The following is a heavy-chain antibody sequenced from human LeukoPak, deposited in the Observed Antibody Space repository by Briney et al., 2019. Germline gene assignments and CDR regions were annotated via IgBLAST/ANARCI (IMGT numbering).Heavy chain of an antibody. V-gene: IGHV3-23*01. Sequence: GSLRLSCAASGFTFSSYAMSWVRQAPGKGLEWVSAISGSGGSTYYADSVKGRFTISRDNSKNTLYLQMNSLRAEDTAVYYCAKDSFPLGYCSSTSCGADYWGQGTLVTVSS. D-gene: IGHD2-2*01. CDR2: ISGSGGST. J-gene: IGHJ4*02. CDR1: GFTFSSYA. CDR3: AKDSFPLGYCSSTSCGADY.